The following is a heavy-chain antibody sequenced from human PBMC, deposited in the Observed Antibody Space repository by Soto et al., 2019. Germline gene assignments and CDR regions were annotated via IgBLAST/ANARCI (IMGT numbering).Heavy chain of an antibody. D-gene: IGHD5-12*01. V-gene: IGHV3-48*03. J-gene: IGHJ4*02. Sequence: EVQLVESGGGLVQPGGSLRLSCAASGFTFSSYEMNWVRQAPGKGLEWVSYISRGGGTIYYADSVRGRFTISRDNAKNSLFLQMSSRRAEDTAVYYCARDDSGWDYWGQGTLVTVSS. CDR3: ARDDSGWDY. CDR1: GFTFSSYE. CDR2: ISRGGGTI.